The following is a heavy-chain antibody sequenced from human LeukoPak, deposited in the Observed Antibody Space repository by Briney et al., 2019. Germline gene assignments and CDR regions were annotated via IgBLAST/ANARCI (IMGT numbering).Heavy chain of an antibody. V-gene: IGHV4-59*08. J-gene: IGHJ4*02. Sequence: NSSETLSLTCTVSGGSISSYYWSWIRQPPGKGLEWIGYIYYSGSTNYNPSLKSRVTISVDTSKNQFSLKLSSVTAADTAVYYCARRYYDILTGYYSFDYWGQGTLVTVSS. CDR3: ARRYYDILTGYYSFDY. CDR2: IYYSGST. D-gene: IGHD3-9*01. CDR1: GGSISSYY.